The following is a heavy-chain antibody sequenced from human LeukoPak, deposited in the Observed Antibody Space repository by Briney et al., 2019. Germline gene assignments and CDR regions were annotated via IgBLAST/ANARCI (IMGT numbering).Heavy chain of an antibody. CDR3: ASPTCYYDSSGYFDAFDI. D-gene: IGHD3-22*01. Sequence: TSQTLSLTCTVSGGSISSGDYYWSWIRQPPGKGLEWIRYIYYSGSTYYNPSLKSRVTISVDTSKNQFSLKLSSVTAADTAVYYCASPTCYYDSSGYFDAFDIWGQGTMVTVSS. CDR1: GGSISSGDYY. V-gene: IGHV4-30-4*08. J-gene: IGHJ3*02. CDR2: IYYSGST.